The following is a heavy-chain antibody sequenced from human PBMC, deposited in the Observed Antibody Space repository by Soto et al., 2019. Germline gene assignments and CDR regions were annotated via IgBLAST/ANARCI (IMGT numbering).Heavy chain of an antibody. J-gene: IGHJ4*02. D-gene: IGHD2-15*01. CDR2: ISGGGDII. CDR3: SRDPRIADY. CDR1: GFTFSDHY. V-gene: IGHV3-11*01. Sequence: GGTLRLSCAASGFTFSDHYMTWIRQAPGKGPEWLSYISGGGDIISYADSVKGRFIISRDKAKRSLYLQMNSLTVEDTAVYYCSRDPRIADYWGQGTLVTVSS.